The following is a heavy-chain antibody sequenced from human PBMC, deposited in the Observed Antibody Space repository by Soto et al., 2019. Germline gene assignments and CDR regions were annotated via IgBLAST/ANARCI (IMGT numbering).Heavy chain of an antibody. CDR3: ARDPFTTASYYYYYLGV. V-gene: IGHV3-66*01. D-gene: IGHD2-2*01. CDR2: IYSGGST. Sequence: EVQLVESGGGLVQPGGSLRLSCAASGFTVSSNYMSWVRQAPGKGLEWVSVIYSGGSTYYADSVKGRFTISRDNSKNPLYLQMNSLRAADTAVYYCARDPFTTASYYYYYLGVWGKGTTVTVSS. J-gene: IGHJ6*03. CDR1: GFTVSSNY.